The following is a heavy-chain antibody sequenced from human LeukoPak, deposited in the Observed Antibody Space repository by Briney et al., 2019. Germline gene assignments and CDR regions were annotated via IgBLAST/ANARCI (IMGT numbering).Heavy chain of an antibody. CDR1: SGSISSGDYY. CDR2: ISSSGTT. Sequence: PSQSLSLTCTVSSGSISSGDYYWSWIRQPPGKGLEWIGYISSSGTTYYNPSLRSRITISVDSSKSQFSLNLSSVTASDTAVYYCAGVGNGGYGGFDYWGQGTLVTVSS. CDR3: AGVGNGGYGGFDY. D-gene: IGHD5-12*01. J-gene: IGHJ4*02. V-gene: IGHV4-30-4*01.